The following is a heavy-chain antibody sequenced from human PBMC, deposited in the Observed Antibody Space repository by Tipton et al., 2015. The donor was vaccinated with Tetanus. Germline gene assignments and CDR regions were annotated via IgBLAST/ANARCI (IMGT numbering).Heavy chain of an antibody. D-gene: IGHD5-12*01. V-gene: IGHV4-61*01. CDR1: GASVSRSSHY. Sequence: TLSLTCTVSGASVSRSSHYWTWIRQPPGKELEWVGYVYYSGSTNYHPSLKGRPTISVDTSKNQFSLNLRSVITADTAVYYCARANNDYPKKGPFDYWGQGILVTVSS. J-gene: IGHJ4*02. CDR3: ARANNDYPKKGPFDY. CDR2: VYYSGST.